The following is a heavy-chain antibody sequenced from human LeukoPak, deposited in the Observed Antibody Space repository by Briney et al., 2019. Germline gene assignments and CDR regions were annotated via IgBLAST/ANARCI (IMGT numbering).Heavy chain of an antibody. Sequence: GGSLRLSCAASGFTFSSYVMHWVRQAPGKGLEWVAVIWYDGSNKYYADSVKGRFTISRDNSKNTLYLQMNSLRAEDTAVYYCARLSYDSLSLDYWGQGTLVTVSS. D-gene: IGHD3-22*01. CDR1: GFTFSSYV. J-gene: IGHJ4*02. CDR3: ARLSYDSLSLDY. CDR2: IWYDGSNK. V-gene: IGHV3-33*01.